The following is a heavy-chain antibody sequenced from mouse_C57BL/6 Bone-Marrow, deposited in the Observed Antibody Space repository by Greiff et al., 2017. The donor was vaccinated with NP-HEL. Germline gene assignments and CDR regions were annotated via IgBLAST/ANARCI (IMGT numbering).Heavy chain of an antibody. Sequence: QVQLQQPGAELVKPGASVKVSCKASGYTFTSYWMHWVKQRPGQGLEWIGRIHPSDSDTNYNQKFKGKAKLTAVTSASTAYMELSSLTNEDSAVYYCTRCEGYFDVWGTGTTVTVSS. V-gene: IGHV1-74*01. CDR2: IHPSDSDT. J-gene: IGHJ1*03. CDR1: GYTFTSYW. CDR3: TRCEGYFDV.